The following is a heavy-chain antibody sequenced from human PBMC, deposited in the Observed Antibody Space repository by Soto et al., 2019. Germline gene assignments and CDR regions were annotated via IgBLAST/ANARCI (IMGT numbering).Heavy chain of an antibody. Sequence: GGSLRLSCAASGFTFSNAWMNWVRQAPGKGLEWVGRIRSKTDGGTTDYAAPVQGRFTISRDDSENTVFLQMNSLKTEDTAVYYCATSPGFYDVSPFDYWGQGTLVTVSS. CDR3: ATSPGFYDVSPFDY. CDR2: IRSKTDGGTT. J-gene: IGHJ4*02. CDR1: GFTFSNAW. D-gene: IGHD3-22*01. V-gene: IGHV3-15*07.